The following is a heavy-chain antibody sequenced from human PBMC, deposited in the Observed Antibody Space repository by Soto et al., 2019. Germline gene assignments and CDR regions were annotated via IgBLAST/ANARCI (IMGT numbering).Heavy chain of an antibody. J-gene: IGHJ4*02. D-gene: IGHD4-4*01. CDR2: ISGSEDRT. CDR1: GFSLRDHA. V-gene: IGHV3-23*01. CDR3: GRTYTAG. Sequence: LQSGGGVVQPGESLRLSCAASGFSLRDHALSWVRQAPGGGLEWVSGISGSEDRTNYADFVRGRFIISKDRAKNTLYLDMSGLRVDDTAVYFCGRTYTAGGGQGTLVTVSS.